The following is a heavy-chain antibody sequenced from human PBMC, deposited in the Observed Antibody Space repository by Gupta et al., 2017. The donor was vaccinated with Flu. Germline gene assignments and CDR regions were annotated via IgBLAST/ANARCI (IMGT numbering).Heavy chain of an antibody. CDR3: AKDLDDFWSGYYGKGLDH. CDR2: SSGSGERT. V-gene: IGHV3-23*01. J-gene: IGHJ4*02. Sequence: KGLEWVSGSSGSGERTYYADSVEGRCTISRDNPKNTLYLQRNNLRGEDTALYYCAKDLDDFWSGYYGKGLDHWGQGTLVTVSS. D-gene: IGHD3-3*01.